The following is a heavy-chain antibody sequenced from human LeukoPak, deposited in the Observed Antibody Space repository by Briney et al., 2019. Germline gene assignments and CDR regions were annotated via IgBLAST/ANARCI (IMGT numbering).Heavy chain of an antibody. CDR2: IKQDGSEK. J-gene: IGHJ4*02. Sequence: PGGSLRLSCEGSGFTFRTYWMTWVRQAPGKGLEWVANIKQDGSEKYYVDSVKGRFTISRDNAQNSLYLQMNSLRAEDTAVYYCARPRDSGRSKTWDYWGQGTLVTVSS. CDR3: ARPRDSGRSKTWDY. D-gene: IGHD6-25*01. CDR1: GFTFRTYW. V-gene: IGHV3-7*03.